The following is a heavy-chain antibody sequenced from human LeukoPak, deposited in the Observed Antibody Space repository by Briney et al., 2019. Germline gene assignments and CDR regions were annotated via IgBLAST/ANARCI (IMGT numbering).Heavy chain of an antibody. J-gene: IGHJ5*02. CDR1: GGTFSSYA. CDR2: IIPILGIA. Sequence: SVKVSCKASGGTFSSYAISQVRQAPGQGLEWMGRIIPILGIANYAQKFQGRVTITADKSTSTAYMELSSLRSEDTAVYYCARSSQWELLNNWFDPWGQGTLVTVSS. V-gene: IGHV1-69*04. D-gene: IGHD1-26*01. CDR3: ARSSQWELLNNWFDP.